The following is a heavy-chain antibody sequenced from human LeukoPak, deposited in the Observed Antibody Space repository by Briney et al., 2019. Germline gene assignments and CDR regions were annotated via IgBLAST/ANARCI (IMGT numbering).Heavy chain of an antibody. CDR1: GYTFTSYG. J-gene: IGHJ4*02. D-gene: IGHD2-2*01. CDR2: ISAYSGNT. V-gene: IGHV1-18*01. CDR3: ARDCSSINCCVVFDY. Sequence: ASVKVSRKASGYTFTSYGISWVRQAPGQGLEWMGWISAYSGNTNYAQKLQGRVTMTTDTSTSTAYMELRSLRSGDTAVYYCARDCSSINCCVVFDYWGQGTLVTVSS.